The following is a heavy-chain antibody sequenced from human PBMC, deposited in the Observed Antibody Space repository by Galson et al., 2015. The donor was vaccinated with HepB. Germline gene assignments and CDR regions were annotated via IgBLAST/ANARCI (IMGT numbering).Heavy chain of an antibody. V-gene: IGHV1-18*04. J-gene: IGHJ3*02. CDR2: ISAYNGNT. Sequence: SVKVSCKASGYTFTSYGISWVRQAPGQGLEWMGWISAYNGNTNYAQKLQGRVTMTTDTSTSTAYMELRSLRSDDTAVYYCARDLPITMVRGFNGGDAFDIWGQGTMVTVSS. D-gene: IGHD3-10*01. CDR1: GYTFTSYG. CDR3: ARDLPITMVRGFNGGDAFDI.